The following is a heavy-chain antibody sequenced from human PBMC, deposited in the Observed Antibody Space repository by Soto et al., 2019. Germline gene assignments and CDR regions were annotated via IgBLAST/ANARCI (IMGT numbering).Heavy chain of an antibody. CDR1: GFTFTNYA. CDR2: ISGSGGNT. Sequence: EVQLLESGGGLVQPGGSLRLSCAASGFTFTNYAMSWVRQAPGKGLDWVSVISGSGGNTYYADSVKGRFTISRDNSKNTLYLQMNSLGAEDTAVYYCAKGGGSSRYSYVYYFDYWGQGTLVTVSS. D-gene: IGHD3-22*01. V-gene: IGHV3-23*01. J-gene: IGHJ4*02. CDR3: AKGGGSSRYSYVYYFDY.